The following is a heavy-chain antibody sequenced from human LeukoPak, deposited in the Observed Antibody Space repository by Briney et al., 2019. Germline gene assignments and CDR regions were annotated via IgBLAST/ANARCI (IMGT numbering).Heavy chain of an antibody. J-gene: IGHJ5*02. CDR2: ISGNGGSI. CDR1: GFTFSTYA. Sequence: GASLRLSCAASGFTFSTYAMSWVRQAPGKGLEWVSVISGNGGSIYYADSVKGRFTISRDNSKNTLYLQMNTLRAEETAVCYCAKDAPMRPFGPWGQGTLVTVSS. V-gene: IGHV3-23*01. D-gene: IGHD6-25*01. CDR3: AKDAPMRPFGP.